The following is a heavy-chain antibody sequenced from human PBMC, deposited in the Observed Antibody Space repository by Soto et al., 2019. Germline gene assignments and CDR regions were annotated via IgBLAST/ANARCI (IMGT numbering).Heavy chain of an antibody. J-gene: IGHJ4*02. CDR1: GGSISSYY. CDR2: IYYSGST. Sequence: SETLSLTCTVSGGSISSYYWSWIRQPPGKGLEWIGYIYYSGSTNYNPSLKSRVTISVDTSKNQFSLKLSSVTAADTAVYYCARLTPKWLRFPYLIDYWGQGTLVTVSS. CDR3: ARLTPKWLRFPYLIDY. V-gene: IGHV4-59*01. D-gene: IGHD5-12*01.